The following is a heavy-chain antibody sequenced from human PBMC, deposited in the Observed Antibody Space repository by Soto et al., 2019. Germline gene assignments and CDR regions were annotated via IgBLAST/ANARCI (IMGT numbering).Heavy chain of an antibody. CDR1: GFSLSTYHMG. CDR3: AKAGDYHLLTLDR. CDR2: IYWDDDK. Sequence: QITLKESGPTLVRPAQTLTLTCDFSGFSLSTYHMGVAWIRQPPGKALEWLALIYWDDDKRYSPSLKDRLAISKGPSGNLVVLPITNVGPGETATYLGAKAGDYHLLTLDRWCPGALVT. J-gene: IGHJ4*02. V-gene: IGHV2-5*02. D-gene: IGHD2-2*01.